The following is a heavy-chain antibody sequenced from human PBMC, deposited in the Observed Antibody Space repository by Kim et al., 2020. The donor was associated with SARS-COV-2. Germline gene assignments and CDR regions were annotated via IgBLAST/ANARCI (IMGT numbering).Heavy chain of an antibody. V-gene: IGHV1-24*01. D-gene: IGHD4-4*01. CDR1: GYTLTELS. CDR2: FDPEDGET. CDR3: ATGRKQMTTVTFHY. J-gene: IGHJ4*02. Sequence: ASVKVSCKVSGYTLTELSMHWVRQAPGKGLEWMGGFDPEDGETIYAQKFQGRVTMTEDTSTDTAYMELSSLRSEDTAVYYCATGRKQMTTVTFHYWGQGTLVTVSS.